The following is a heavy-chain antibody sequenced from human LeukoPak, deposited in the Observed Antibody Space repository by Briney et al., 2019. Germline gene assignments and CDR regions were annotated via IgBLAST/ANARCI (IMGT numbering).Heavy chain of an antibody. J-gene: IGHJ4*02. CDR1: GYSFTSYW. CDR3: ARRGYYGSGSYYLDY. D-gene: IGHD3-10*01. CDR2: IYPGGSDT. Sequence: GESLKISCKGSGYSFTSYWIGWVRQMPGKGLEWMGIIYPGGSDTRYSPSFQGQVTISADKSISTAYLQWSSLKASDTAMYYCARRGYYGSGSYYLDYWGQGTLVTVSS. V-gene: IGHV5-51*01.